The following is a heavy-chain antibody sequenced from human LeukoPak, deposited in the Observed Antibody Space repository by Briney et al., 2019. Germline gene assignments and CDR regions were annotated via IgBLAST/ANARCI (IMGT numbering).Heavy chain of an antibody. CDR1: GGTFSSYA. CDR3: ASHYGEGYYYYYMDV. V-gene: IGHV1-69*05. J-gene: IGHJ6*03. Sequence: GASVKVSCKASGGTFSSYAISWVRQAPGQGLEWMGGIIPIFGTANYAQKFQGRVTITTDESTSTAYMELRSLRSEDTAVYYCASHYGEGYYYYYMDVWGKGTTVTVSS. CDR2: IIPIFGTA. D-gene: IGHD4-17*01.